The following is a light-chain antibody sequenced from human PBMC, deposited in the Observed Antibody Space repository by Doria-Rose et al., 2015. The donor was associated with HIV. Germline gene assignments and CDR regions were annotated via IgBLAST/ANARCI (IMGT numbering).Light chain of an antibody. J-gene: IGKJ3*01. Sequence: EIVMTQSPESLGMSLGERATLNCKFNQSLLYTSKNYLAWYQQKPGQPPKLLIYWASTRQSGVPARFSGSGSGTDFTLTISSLEAEDVAVYYCQQYYDTPSFGPGTTVDSK. CDR2: WAS. V-gene: IGKV4-1*01. CDR1: QSLLYTSKNY. CDR3: QQYYDTPS.